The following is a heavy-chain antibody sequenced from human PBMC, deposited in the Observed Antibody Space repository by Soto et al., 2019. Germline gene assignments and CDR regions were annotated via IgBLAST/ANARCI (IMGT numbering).Heavy chain of an antibody. CDR2: IYYSGST. CDR3: ARESGDCSGGSCYPGWWFDP. J-gene: IGHJ5*02. V-gene: IGHV4-31*03. Sequence: SETLSLTCTVSGGSISSGGYYWSWIRQHPGKGLEWIGYIYYSGSTYYNPSLKSRVTISVDTSKNQFSLKLSSVTAADTAVYYCARESGDCSGGSCYPGWWFDPWGQGTLVTVSS. CDR1: GGSISSGGYY. D-gene: IGHD2-15*01.